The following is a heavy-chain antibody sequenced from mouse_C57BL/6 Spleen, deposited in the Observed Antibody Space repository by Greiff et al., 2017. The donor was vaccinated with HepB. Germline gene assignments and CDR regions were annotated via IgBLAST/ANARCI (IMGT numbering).Heavy chain of an antibody. V-gene: IGHV5-6*01. J-gene: IGHJ2*01. D-gene: IGHD3-3*01. CDR1: GFTFSSYG. CDR3: SRQARHRNYFDY. Sequence: EVQVVESGGDLVKPGGSLKLSCAASGFTFSSYGMSWVRQTPDKRLEWVATISSGGSYTYYPDSVKGRFTISRDNATNTMYLQMSSLKSEDTAMYYCSRQARHRNYFDYWGQGTTLTVSS. CDR2: ISSGGSYT.